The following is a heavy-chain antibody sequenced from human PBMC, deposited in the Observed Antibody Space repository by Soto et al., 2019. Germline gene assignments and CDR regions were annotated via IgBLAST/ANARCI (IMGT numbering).Heavy chain of an antibody. CDR2: IYHSGST. Sequence: SETMSLTCAVSGGSISSSNWWSWVRQPPGKGLEWIGEIYHSGSTNYNPSLKSRVTISVDKSKNQFSLKLSSVTAADTAVYYCAISAYYDILTGYQLDASDIWGQGTMVTVSS. D-gene: IGHD3-9*01. CDR1: GGSISSSNW. V-gene: IGHV4-4*02. J-gene: IGHJ3*02. CDR3: AISAYYDILTGYQLDASDI.